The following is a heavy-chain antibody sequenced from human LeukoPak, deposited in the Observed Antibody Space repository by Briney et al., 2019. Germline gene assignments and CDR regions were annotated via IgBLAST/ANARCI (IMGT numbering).Heavy chain of an antibody. V-gene: IGHV3-9*03. Sequence: GRSLRLSCAASGFTFDDYAMHWVRQAPGKGLEWVSGISWNSGGIGYADSVKGRFTISRDNAKNSLYLRMNSLRAEDMALYYCAKGHGYSYGRGFDYWGQGTLVTVSS. J-gene: IGHJ4*02. D-gene: IGHD5-18*01. CDR3: AKGHGYSYGRGFDY. CDR2: ISWNSGGI. CDR1: GFTFDDYA.